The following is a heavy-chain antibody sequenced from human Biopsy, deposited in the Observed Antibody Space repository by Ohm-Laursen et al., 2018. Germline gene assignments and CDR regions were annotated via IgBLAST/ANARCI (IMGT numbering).Heavy chain of an antibody. J-gene: IGHJ5*02. CDR1: GYTFTGYH. Sequence: SVKVSCKASGYTFTGYHVHWVRQAPGQGLEWMGWINAKTGDTNYAQKFQGRITMTRDTSISTAYVDLGSLRSDDTAVYYCTRGGYYYDSLAYYYWFDPWGQGTLVTVSS. V-gene: IGHV1-2*02. CDR2: INAKTGDT. D-gene: IGHD3-22*01. CDR3: TRGGYYYDSLAYYYWFDP.